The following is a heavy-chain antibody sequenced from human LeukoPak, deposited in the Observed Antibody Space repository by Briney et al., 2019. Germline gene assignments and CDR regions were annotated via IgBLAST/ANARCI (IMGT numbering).Heavy chain of an antibody. CDR3: ARPRAYDSRDLDY. CDR2: IDTDGTDT. D-gene: IGHD3-16*01. Sequence: TGGSLRLSCAVSGFTFSSYWMHWVRQAPGKGLVWVSRIDTDGTDTAYADSVKGRFTISRDNAKNTLNLQMNSLRAENTAVYYCARPRAYDSRDLDYWGQGALVTVSS. CDR1: GFTFSSYW. J-gene: IGHJ4*02. V-gene: IGHV3-74*01.